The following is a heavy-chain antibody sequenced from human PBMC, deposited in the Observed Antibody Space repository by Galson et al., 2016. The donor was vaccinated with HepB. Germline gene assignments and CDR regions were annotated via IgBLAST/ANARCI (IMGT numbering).Heavy chain of an antibody. V-gene: IGHV3-30*18. D-gene: IGHD6-19*01. CDR3: GKCIPVAGSWGGGLDY. CDR1: GFTFSSYG. CDR2: ISYDGSHK. Sequence: SLRLSCAASGFTFSSYGMHWVRQAPGKGLEWVAAISYDGSHKYYADSVKGRFTISRDNSKNTVYLQANSLRAEDTAVYYCGKCIPVAGSWGGGLDYWGQGTLVTVSS. J-gene: IGHJ4*02.